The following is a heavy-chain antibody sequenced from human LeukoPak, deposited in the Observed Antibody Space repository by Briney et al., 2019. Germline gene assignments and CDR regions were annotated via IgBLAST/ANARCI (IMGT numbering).Heavy chain of an antibody. CDR1: GGSISSYY. D-gene: IGHD6-13*01. J-gene: IGHJ5*02. Sequence: SETLSLTCTVSGGSISSYYWSWIRQPPGKGLEWIGYIYYSGSTNYNPSLKSRVTISVDTSKNQFSLKLSSVTAADTAVYYCARENIASSADWFDPWGQGTLVTVSS. CDR3: ARENIASSADWFDP. V-gene: IGHV4-59*12. CDR2: IYYSGST.